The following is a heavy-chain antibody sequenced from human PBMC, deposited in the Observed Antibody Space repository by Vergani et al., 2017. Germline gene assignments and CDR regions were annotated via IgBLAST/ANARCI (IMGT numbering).Heavy chain of an antibody. Sequence: QVQLQESGPGLVKPSQTLSLTCTVSGGSISSGGYYWSWIRQHPGKGLEWIGYIYYSGSTYYNPSLKSRVSISVNTSKNQFSLKLSSVTAADTAVYYCATTAGITMIGYAFDIWGQGTMVTVSS. CDR3: ATTAGITMIGYAFDI. V-gene: IGHV4-31*03. D-gene: IGHD3-22*01. J-gene: IGHJ3*02. CDR2: IYYSGST. CDR1: GGSISSGGYY.